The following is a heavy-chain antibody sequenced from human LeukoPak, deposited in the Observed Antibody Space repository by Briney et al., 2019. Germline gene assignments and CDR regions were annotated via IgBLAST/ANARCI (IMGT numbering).Heavy chain of an antibody. J-gene: IGHJ4*02. Sequence: GGSLRLSCAASGFTFSGSAMHWVRQASGKGLEWVGRIRSKANSYATAYAASVKGRFTISRDDSKNTAYLQMNSLKTEDTAVYYCTTDQKWLRLALGYWGQGTLVTVSS. CDR3: TTDQKWLRLALGY. CDR2: IRSKANSYAT. V-gene: IGHV3-73*01. CDR1: GFTFSGSA. D-gene: IGHD5-12*01.